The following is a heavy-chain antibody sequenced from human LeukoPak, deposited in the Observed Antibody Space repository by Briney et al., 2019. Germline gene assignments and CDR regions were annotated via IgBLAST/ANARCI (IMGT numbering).Heavy chain of an antibody. V-gene: IGHV3-30*03. D-gene: IGHD6-19*01. Sequence: GGSLRLSCAASGFTFSNYGMHWVRQAPGKGLEWVAIISYDGSDKYNADFVKGRFTISRDNSKNTLYLQMSSLRTEDTAVYYCATTLGSGWKFDYWGQGTLVTVSS. CDR3: ATTLGSGWKFDY. CDR1: GFTFSNYG. CDR2: ISYDGSDK. J-gene: IGHJ4*02.